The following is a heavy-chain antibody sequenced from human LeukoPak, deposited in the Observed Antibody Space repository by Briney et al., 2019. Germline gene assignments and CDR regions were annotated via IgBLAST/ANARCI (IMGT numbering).Heavy chain of an antibody. CDR3: ARHSSSSWYERLRDFDY. Sequence: SETLSLTCTVSGYSISSGYYWGWIRQPPGKGLEWIGSIYHSGRTYYNPSLKSRVTISVDTSKNQFSLKLSSVTAADTAVYYCARHSSSSWYERLRDFDYWGQGTLVTVSS. J-gene: IGHJ4*02. CDR2: IYHSGRT. V-gene: IGHV4-38-2*02. D-gene: IGHD6-13*01. CDR1: GYSISSGYY.